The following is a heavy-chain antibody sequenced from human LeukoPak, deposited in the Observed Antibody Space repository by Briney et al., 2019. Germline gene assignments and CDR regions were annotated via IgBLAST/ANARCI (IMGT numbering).Heavy chain of an antibody. CDR3: AKDSPQMSGYSYASQDYYYGMDV. CDR2: ISGSGGST. CDR1: GFTFSSYA. V-gene: IGHV3-23*01. D-gene: IGHD5-18*01. J-gene: IGHJ6*02. Sequence: PGGSLRLSCAASGFTFSSYAMSWVRQAPGKGLEWVSAISGSGGSTYYADSVKGRFTISRDNSKNTLYLQMNSLRAEDTAVYYCAKDSPQMSGYSYASQDYYYGMDVWGQGTTVTVSS.